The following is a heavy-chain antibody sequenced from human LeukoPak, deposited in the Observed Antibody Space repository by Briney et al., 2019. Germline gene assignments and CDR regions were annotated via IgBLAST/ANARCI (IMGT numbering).Heavy chain of an antibody. J-gene: IGHJ4*02. Sequence: PGRSLRLSCAASGFTFSSYGMHWVRQAPGKGLEWVAVISYDGSKKYYADSVKGRFTISSDNSKNTLYLQMNSLRAEDTAVYYCAKDGVVGAGLFDYWGQGTLVTVSS. CDR1: GFTFSSYG. D-gene: IGHD1-26*01. V-gene: IGHV3-30*18. CDR3: AKDGVVGAGLFDY. CDR2: ISYDGSKK.